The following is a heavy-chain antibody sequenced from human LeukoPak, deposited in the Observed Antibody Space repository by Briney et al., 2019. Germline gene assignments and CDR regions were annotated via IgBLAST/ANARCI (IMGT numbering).Heavy chain of an antibody. V-gene: IGHV1-69*04. CDR2: IIPILGIA. Sequence: SVKVSCKASGGTFSSYAISWVRQAPGQGLEWMGRIIPILGIANYAQKFQGRVTITAGKSTSIAYMELSSLRAEDTAVYYCARDSEYNWNYLPYWGQGTLVTVSS. J-gene: IGHJ4*02. CDR3: ARDSEYNWNYLPY. D-gene: IGHD1-7*01. CDR1: GGTFSSYA.